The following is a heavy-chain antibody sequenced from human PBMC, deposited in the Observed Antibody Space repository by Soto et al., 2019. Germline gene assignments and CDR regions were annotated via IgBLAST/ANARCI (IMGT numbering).Heavy chain of an antibody. V-gene: IGHV1-46*01. J-gene: IGHJ6*02. Sequence: VSVKVSGKASGYTFTSYHMHWVRQALGQGLEWMGIINPSGGSTSYAQKVEGRVTMTRDTSTSTVYMELSSLRSEDTAVYYCARDYYDILTGYYEGPGPSYYYYGMDVWGQGTTGTVS. CDR1: GYTFTSYH. CDR3: ARDYYDILTGYYEGPGPSYYYYGMDV. CDR2: INPSGGST. D-gene: IGHD3-9*01.